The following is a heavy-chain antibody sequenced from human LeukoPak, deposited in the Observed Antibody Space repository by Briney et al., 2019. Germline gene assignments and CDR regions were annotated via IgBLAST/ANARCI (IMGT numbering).Heavy chain of an antibody. J-gene: IGHJ5*02. CDR1: GFTFSSYA. CDR3: ARGDKQLLFNRNKGGFDP. CDR2: ISYDGSSK. V-gene: IGHV3-30*04. D-gene: IGHD1-14*01. Sequence: GALRLSCAASGFTFSSYALHWVRQAPGKGLEWVTVISYDGSSKYYADSVKGRFTISRDNSKNTLYLQMNSLRPEDTAVYYCARGDKQLLFNRNKGGFDPWGQGALVTVSS.